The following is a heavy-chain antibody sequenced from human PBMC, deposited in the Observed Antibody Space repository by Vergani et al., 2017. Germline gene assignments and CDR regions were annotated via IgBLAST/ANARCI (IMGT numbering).Heavy chain of an antibody. CDR3: AIDMRLLWFGELSSFDP. CDR2: INTNAGNP. CDR1: GYTLTSYA. D-gene: IGHD3-10*01. J-gene: IGHJ5*02. V-gene: IGHV7-4-1*02. Sequence: QVQLVQSGSELKKPGASVKVSCKASGYTLTSYAMNWVRQAPGQGLEWMGWINTNAGNPTYAQGFTGRFIFSLDTSDSTAYLQISSLKAEDTAVYYCAIDMRLLWFGELSSFDPWGQGTLVTVSS.